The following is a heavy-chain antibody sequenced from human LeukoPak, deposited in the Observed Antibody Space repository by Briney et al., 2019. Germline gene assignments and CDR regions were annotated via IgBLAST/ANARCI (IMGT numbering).Heavy chain of an antibody. CDR1: GFTFNTYE. V-gene: IGHV3-48*03. J-gene: IGHJ4*02. Sequence: GGSLRLSCAASGFTFNTYEMNWVRQAPGKGLEWVSYITSSGSTIYYADYVKGRFTISRDNGKNSLYLQMNSLRAEDTAVYYCARVAMVRGVRDKRPRYYFDYWGQGTLVTVSS. CDR3: ARVAMVRGVRDKRPRYYFDY. D-gene: IGHD3-10*01. CDR2: ITSSGSTI.